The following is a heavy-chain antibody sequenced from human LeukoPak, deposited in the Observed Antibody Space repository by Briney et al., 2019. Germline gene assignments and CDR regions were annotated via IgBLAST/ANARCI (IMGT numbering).Heavy chain of an antibody. Sequence: GGSLRHSCAASGFTFNSYAMSCVRQAPGKGLEWVSSISGSGGSTYYADSVKGRFTISRDNSKNTVYLQMNSLRAEDTAVYYCAKAPRRIAAAGTGSAFDHWGQGTLVTVSS. CDR2: ISGSGGST. V-gene: IGHV3-23*01. D-gene: IGHD6-13*01. CDR3: AKAPRRIAAAGTGSAFDH. J-gene: IGHJ4*02. CDR1: GFTFNSYA.